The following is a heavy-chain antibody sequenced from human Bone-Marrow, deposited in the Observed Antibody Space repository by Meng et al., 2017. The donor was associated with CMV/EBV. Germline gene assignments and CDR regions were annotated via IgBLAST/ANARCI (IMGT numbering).Heavy chain of an antibody. Sequence: ETLSLTCAASGFTFSSYAMSWVRQAPGKGLEWVSAISGSGGSTYYADSVKGRFTISRDNSKNTLYLQMNSLRVEDTAVYYCAKGVRCSSTSCSPYGLFDYWGQGTLVTVYS. V-gene: IGHV3-23*01. CDR1: GFTFSSYA. D-gene: IGHD2-2*01. CDR3: AKGVRCSSTSCSPYGLFDY. J-gene: IGHJ4*02. CDR2: ISGSGGST.